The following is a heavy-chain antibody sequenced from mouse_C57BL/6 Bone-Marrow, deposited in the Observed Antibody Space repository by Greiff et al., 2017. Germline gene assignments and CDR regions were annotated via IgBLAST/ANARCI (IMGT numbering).Heavy chain of an antibody. CDR1: GYTFTSYG. Sequence: QVQLQQSGAELARPGASVKLSCKASGYTFTSYGISWVKQRPGQGLEWIGEIYPRSGNTYYNEKFKGKATLTADKSSSTAYMELRSRTSEDSAVYFCARRRVDYGSSYGDYWGQGTTLTVCS. J-gene: IGHJ2*01. D-gene: IGHD1-1*01. CDR3: ARRRVDYGSSYGDY. V-gene: IGHV1-81*01. CDR2: IYPRSGNT.